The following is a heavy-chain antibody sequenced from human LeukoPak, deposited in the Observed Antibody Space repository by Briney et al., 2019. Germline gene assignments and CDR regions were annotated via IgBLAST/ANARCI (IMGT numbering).Heavy chain of an antibody. CDR3: ARDSGSTGYSSSWYYFDY. CDR2: ISYDGSNK. V-gene: IGHV3-30-3*01. Sequence: PGRSLRLSCAASGFTFSSYAMHWVRQAPGKGLEWVAVISYDGSNKYYADSVKGRFTISRDNSKNTLYLQMNSLRAEDTAVYYCARDSGSTGYSSSWYYFDYWGQGTLVTVSS. CDR1: GFTFSSYA. D-gene: IGHD6-13*01. J-gene: IGHJ4*02.